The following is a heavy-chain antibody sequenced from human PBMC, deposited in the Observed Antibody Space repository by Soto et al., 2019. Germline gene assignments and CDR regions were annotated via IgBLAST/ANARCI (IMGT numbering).Heavy chain of an antibody. V-gene: IGHV4-59*01. Sequence: SETLSLTCTVSGGSIRSYYWSWIRQPPGKGLEWIGYIYDSGSTNYNPSLESRVTISVDTSKNQFSLKLSSVTSADTAVYYCAREYSSSSRWFDPWGQGTLVTVSS. J-gene: IGHJ5*02. CDR3: AREYSSSSRWFDP. D-gene: IGHD6-6*01. CDR1: GGSIRSYY. CDR2: IYDSGST.